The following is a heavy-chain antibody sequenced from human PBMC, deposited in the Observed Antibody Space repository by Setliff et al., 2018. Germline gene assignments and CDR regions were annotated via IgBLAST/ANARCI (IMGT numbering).Heavy chain of an antibody. CDR1: GGSVTSSGPY. Sequence: SETLSLTWTVSGGSVTSSGPYWGWIRQPPGKGLEWIAYIHYSGSTNQNPSLKSRVTISVDTSKNQFSLKMSSMTAADTAVYYCARFLNPRDGYQNSPGFDFWGQGTLVTVSS. J-gene: IGHJ4*02. CDR3: ARFLNPRDGYQNSPGFDF. D-gene: IGHD5-12*01. V-gene: IGHV4-61*08. CDR2: IHYSGST.